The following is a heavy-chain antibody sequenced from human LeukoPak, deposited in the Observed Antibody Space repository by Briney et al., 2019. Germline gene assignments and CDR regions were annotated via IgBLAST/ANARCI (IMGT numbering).Heavy chain of an antibody. J-gene: IGHJ4*02. D-gene: IGHD1-1*01. CDR2: ISYDGSNK. CDR3: AREPAANSDLDY. CDR1: GFTFSSYT. Sequence: GGSLRLSCAASGFTFSSYTMHWVRQAPGKGLEWVAVISYDGSNKYYADSVKGRFTISRDNSKNTLYLQMNSLRAEDTAVYYCAREPAANSDLDYWGQGTLVTVSS. V-gene: IGHV3-30-3*01.